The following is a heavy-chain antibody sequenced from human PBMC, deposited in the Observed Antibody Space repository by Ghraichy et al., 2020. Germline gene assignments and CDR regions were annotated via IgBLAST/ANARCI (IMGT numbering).Heavy chain of an antibody. CDR1: GFTFSSYA. CDR2: ISGSGGST. V-gene: IGHV3-23*01. J-gene: IGHJ6*02. Sequence: GGSLRLSCAASGFTFSSYAMSWVRQAPGKGLEWVSAISGSGGSTYYADSVKGRFTISRDNSKNTLYLQMNSLRAEDTAVYYCAKARGWSRFGELSYYYYYGMDVWGQGTTVTVSS. D-gene: IGHD3-10*02. CDR3: AKARGWSRFGELSYYYYYGMDV.